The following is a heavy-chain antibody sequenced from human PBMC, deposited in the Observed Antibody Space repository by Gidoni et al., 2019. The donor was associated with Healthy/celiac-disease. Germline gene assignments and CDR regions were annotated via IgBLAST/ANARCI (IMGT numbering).Heavy chain of an antibody. CDR1: GFTFSSYG. Sequence: QVQLVESGGGVVQPGRSLRLSCAASGFTFSSYGMHWVRQAPGKGLEWVAVIWYDGSNKYYADSVKGRFTISRDNSKNTLYLQMNSLRAEDTAVYYCARGAGANPFDYWGQGTLVTVSS. CDR2: IWYDGSNK. J-gene: IGHJ4*02. V-gene: IGHV3-33*01. CDR3: ARGAGANPFDY. D-gene: IGHD1-26*01.